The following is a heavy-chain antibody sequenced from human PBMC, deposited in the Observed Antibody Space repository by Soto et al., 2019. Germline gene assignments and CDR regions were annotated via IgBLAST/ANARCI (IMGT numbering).Heavy chain of an antibody. Sequence: PSETLSLTCTVSGGSIRSAGHYWSWIRQHPGKGLEWIGYINDSGSTFYNPSLRSRLNISVDTSENQFSLRLTSVTAADTAVYFCARWGGFCHGAVCAAPFDPWGQGTLVTVSS. D-gene: IGHD2-8*01. CDR1: GGSIRSAGHY. J-gene: IGHJ5*02. V-gene: IGHV4-31*03. CDR3: ARWGGFCHGAVCAAPFDP. CDR2: INDSGST.